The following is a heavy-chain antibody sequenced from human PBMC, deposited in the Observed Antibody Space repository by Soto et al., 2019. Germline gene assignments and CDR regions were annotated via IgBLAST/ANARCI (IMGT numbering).Heavy chain of an antibody. CDR3: ARDPQYYYGSGPF. Sequence: PGGSLRLFCAASGFTFSSYSMNWVRQAPGKGLEWVSSISSSSSYIYYADSVKGRFTISRDNAKNSLYLQMNSLRAEDTAVYYCARDPQYYYGSGPFWGQGTLVTVSS. V-gene: IGHV3-21*01. CDR1: GFTFSSYS. J-gene: IGHJ4*02. CDR2: ISSSSSYI. D-gene: IGHD3-10*01.